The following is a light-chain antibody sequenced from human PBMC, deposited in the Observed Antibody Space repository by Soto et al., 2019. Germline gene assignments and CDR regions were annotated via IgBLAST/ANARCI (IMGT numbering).Light chain of an antibody. J-gene: IGKJ4*01. Sequence: EIVLTQSPGTLSFSPGERATFSCRASQSVSSFLAWFQQKPGQAPRLLIYGASTRATGIPARFSGSGSGTEFTLTISCLQSEDFATYYCQQYYNYPLTFGGGTKVDI. V-gene: IGKV3-15*01. CDR3: QQYYNYPLT. CDR2: GAS. CDR1: QSVSSF.